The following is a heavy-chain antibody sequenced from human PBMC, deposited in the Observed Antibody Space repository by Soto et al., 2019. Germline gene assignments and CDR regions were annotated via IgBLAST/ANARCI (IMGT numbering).Heavy chain of an antibody. V-gene: IGHV1-69*01. D-gene: IGHD1-1*01. Sequence: QVHLVQSGAEVKEPGSSVKVSCKASGGRFTHYSFSWVRQAPGQGLVWMGGIIPIFNTANYAQKFEDRVTITADESTSTAYMELSGLRSDDTAVYFCARGQGRELVQGLDYWGQGTLVTVSP. CDR2: IIPIFNTA. J-gene: IGHJ4*02. CDR1: GGRFTHYS. CDR3: ARGQGRELVQGLDY.